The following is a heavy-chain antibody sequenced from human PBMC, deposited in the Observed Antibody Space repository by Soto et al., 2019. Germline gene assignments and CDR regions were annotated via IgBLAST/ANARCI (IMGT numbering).Heavy chain of an antibody. Sequence: ASVKVSCKASGYTFTGYYVHWVRQAPGQGLEWMGWINPNSGDTYLAQRFQGRVTMNRDTSIGTAYMELRGLTSDDTAGYYCAKGGAIVAAGTRVYLYNAMDVWGQGTTVTVSS. CDR1: GYTFTGYY. D-gene: IGHD1-26*01. V-gene: IGHV1-2*02. CDR2: INPNSGDT. CDR3: AKGGAIVAAGTRVYLYNAMDV. J-gene: IGHJ6*02.